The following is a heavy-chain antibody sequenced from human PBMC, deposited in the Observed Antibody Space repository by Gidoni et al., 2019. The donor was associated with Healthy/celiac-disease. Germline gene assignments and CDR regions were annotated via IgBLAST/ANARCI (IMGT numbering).Heavy chain of an antibody. Sequence: QVQLQESGPGLVKPSQTLSLTCTVSGGSISSGGYYWSWIRQHPGKGLEWIGYIYYSGSTYYNPSLKSRVTISVDTSKNQFSLKLSSVTAADTAVYYCARVIFSGVAAEPEDWFDPWGQGTLVTVSS. CDR1: GGSISSGGYY. V-gene: IGHV4-31*03. D-gene: IGHD6-13*01. CDR3: ARVIFSGVAAEPEDWFDP. CDR2: IYYSGST. J-gene: IGHJ5*02.